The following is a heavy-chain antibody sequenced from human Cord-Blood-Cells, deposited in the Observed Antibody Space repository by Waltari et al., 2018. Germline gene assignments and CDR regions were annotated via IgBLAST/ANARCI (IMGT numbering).Heavy chain of an antibody. CDR1: GYTFTGYY. CDR3: ARSNCSSTSCYYFDY. V-gene: IGHV1-2*02. Sequence: QVQLVQSGAEVKKPGASVKVSCKASGYTFTGYYMHWVRPAPGQGLEWMGWINPNSGGTNYAQKFQGRVTMTRDTSISTAYMELSRLRSDDTVVYYCARSNCSSTSCYYFDYWGQGTLVTVSS. CDR2: INPNSGGT. D-gene: IGHD2-2*01. J-gene: IGHJ4*02.